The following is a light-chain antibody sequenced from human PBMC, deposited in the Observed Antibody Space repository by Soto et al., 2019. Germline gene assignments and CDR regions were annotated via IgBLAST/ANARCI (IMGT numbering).Light chain of an antibody. Sequence: EIVLIQSPATLSLSPGERATLSCRASQSVGSYLAWYQHKPGQAPRLLISDASNRATGIPARFSGSGSETDFTLTISSLEPEDFAVFYCQHYDSLPITFGQGTRLEIK. CDR3: QHYDSLPIT. J-gene: IGKJ5*01. V-gene: IGKV3-11*01. CDR1: QSVGSY. CDR2: DAS.